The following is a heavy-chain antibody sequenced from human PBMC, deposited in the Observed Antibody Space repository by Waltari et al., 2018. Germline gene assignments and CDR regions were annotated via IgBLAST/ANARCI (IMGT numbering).Heavy chain of an antibody. CDR2: IGAGGRPV. V-gene: IGHV3-48*02. CDR3: ARGWLENSFDL. CDR1: GFKLQGFS. J-gene: IGHJ3*01. D-gene: IGHD6-19*01. Sequence: ESGGTLAHAGTSLRLTCAASGFKLQGFSMDWVRQAPGKGPQWLSFIGAGGRPVYYEDSVRGRFTISRDDATNVVHLEMRDLREEDSATYYCARGWLENSFDLWGPGTTVTVSS.